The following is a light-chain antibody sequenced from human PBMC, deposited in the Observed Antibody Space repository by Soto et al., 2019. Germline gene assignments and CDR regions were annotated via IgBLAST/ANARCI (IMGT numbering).Light chain of an antibody. V-gene: IGKV2-28*01. CDR2: LGS. CDR3: MQALQSPRT. CDR1: RGLLHSTGKNY. J-gene: IGKJ1*01. Sequence: DILMTQSPISLPVTPGEPASISCWSSRGLLHSTGKNYLDWFLQKPGQSPKLLIYLGSNRASGVPDRFSGSGSGTNFTLRISRVEAEDVGVSYCMQALQSPRTFGRGTKVEIK.